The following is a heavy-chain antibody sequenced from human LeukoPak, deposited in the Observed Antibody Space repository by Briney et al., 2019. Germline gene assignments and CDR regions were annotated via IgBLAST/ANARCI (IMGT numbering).Heavy chain of an antibody. J-gene: IGHJ6*03. V-gene: IGHV1-69*05. CDR2: IIPIFGTA. D-gene: IGHD4-17*01. CDR1: GGTFSSYA. CDR3: ARDRTYGDYGYYYMDV. Sequence: SVKVSCKASGGTFSSYAISWVRQAPGQGLEWMGGIIPIFGTANYAQKFQGRVTITTDESTSTAYMELSSLRSEDTAVYYCARDRTYGDYGYYYMDVWSKGTTVTVSS.